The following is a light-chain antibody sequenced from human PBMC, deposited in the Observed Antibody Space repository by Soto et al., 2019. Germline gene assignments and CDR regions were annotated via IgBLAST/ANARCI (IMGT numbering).Light chain of an antibody. J-gene: IGKJ1*01. Sequence: EMLLTQSPPTLSVSPGEGATLSCRASENINRNLAWYQQKPGQAPRLLIYDASTRATGIPARYSGSGSVTEFTLTISSLQSEDFGVYYCQQYNTWPSFGHGTKVEIK. V-gene: IGKV3-15*01. CDR1: ENINRN. CDR3: QQYNTWPS. CDR2: DAS.